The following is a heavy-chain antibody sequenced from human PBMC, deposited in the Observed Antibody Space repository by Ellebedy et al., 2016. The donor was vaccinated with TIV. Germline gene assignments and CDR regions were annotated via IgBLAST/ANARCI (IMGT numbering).Heavy chain of an antibody. CDR3: AKNMFPYYYDSSGYYH. CDR1: GFTFSSYA. CDR2: ISGSGGST. Sequence: GGSLRLXXAASGFTFSSYAMSWVRQAPGKGLEWVSAISGSGGSTYYADSVKGRFTISRDNSKNTLYLQMNSLRAEDTAVYYCAKNMFPYYYDSSGYYHWGQGTLVTVSS. V-gene: IGHV3-23*01. J-gene: IGHJ1*01. D-gene: IGHD3-22*01.